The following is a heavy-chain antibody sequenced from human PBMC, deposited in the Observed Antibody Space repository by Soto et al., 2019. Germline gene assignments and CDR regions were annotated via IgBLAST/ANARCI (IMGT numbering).Heavy chain of an antibody. V-gene: IGHV3-53*01. J-gene: IGHJ4*01. Sequence: EVQLVESGGGLIQPGGSLRLSCAVSAFTVSRNFMSWIRQAAGKGLEGVTIIYSGGTTYYADSVKGRFTISGDNSKTILYLQMNSLRVEDTATYYCARVVLVGATPDYVDHWGQGTLVTVSS. CDR2: IYSGGTT. D-gene: IGHD1-26*01. CDR1: AFTVSRNF. CDR3: ARVVLVGATPDYVDH.